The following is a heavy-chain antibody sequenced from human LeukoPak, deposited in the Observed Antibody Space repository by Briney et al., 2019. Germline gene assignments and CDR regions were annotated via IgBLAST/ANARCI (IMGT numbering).Heavy chain of an antibody. Sequence: GGSLRLSCAASGFTFSSYWMHWVRQAPGKGLAWVSRINSDGSSTSYADSVKGRFTISRDNAKNTLYLQMNSLRAEDTAVYYCARERELLGYYYYGMDVWGQGTTVTVSS. CDR1: GFTFSSYW. CDR3: ARERELLGYYYYGMDV. V-gene: IGHV3-74*01. CDR2: INSDGSST. D-gene: IGHD1-26*01. J-gene: IGHJ6*02.